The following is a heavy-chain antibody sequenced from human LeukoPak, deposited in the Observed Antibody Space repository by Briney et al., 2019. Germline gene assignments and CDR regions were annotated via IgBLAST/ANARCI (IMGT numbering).Heavy chain of an antibody. CDR2: INPSGGST. CDR1: GYTFTNFH. CDR3: ARALYYYDSSGLLDI. D-gene: IGHD3-22*01. V-gene: IGHV1-46*01. Sequence: ASVKVSCKASGYTFTNFHMHWVRQAPGQGLEWMGEINPSGGSTTTAQKFQGRVTMTRDTSTSTVYMELSSLRSEDTAVYYCARALYYYDSSGLLDIWGQGTVVTVSP. J-gene: IGHJ3*02.